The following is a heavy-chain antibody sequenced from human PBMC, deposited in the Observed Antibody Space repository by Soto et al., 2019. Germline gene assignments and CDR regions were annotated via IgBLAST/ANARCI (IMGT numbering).Heavy chain of an antibody. CDR3: ARYSIAAAGTNYGMDV. J-gene: IGHJ6*02. CDR2: IDPSDSYT. Sequence: PGESLKISCKGSGYSFTSYWISWVRQMPGKGLEWMGRIDPSDSYTNYSPSFQGHVTISADKSISTAYLQWSSLKASDTAMYYCARYSIAAAGTNYGMDVWGQGTTVTVSS. CDR1: GYSFTSYW. V-gene: IGHV5-10-1*01. D-gene: IGHD6-13*01.